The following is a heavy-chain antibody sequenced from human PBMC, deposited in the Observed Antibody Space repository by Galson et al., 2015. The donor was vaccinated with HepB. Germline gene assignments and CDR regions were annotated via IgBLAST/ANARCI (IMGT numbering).Heavy chain of an antibody. D-gene: IGHD3-10*01. Sequence: SLRLSCAASEFTFNKYAMTWVRQAPGKGLEWVSGVSGSGGITRYADSVKGRFTISRDNSKNTLHLQLNNLTVEDTAVYYCAKGRDGSGSYRVFYGLDVWGQGTTVTVSS. CDR2: VSGSGGIT. CDR3: AKGRDGSGSYRVFYGLDV. CDR1: EFTFNKYA. J-gene: IGHJ6*02. V-gene: IGHV3-23*01.